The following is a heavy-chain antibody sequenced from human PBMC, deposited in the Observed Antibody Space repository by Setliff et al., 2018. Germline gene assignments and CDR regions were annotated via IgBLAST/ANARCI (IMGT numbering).Heavy chain of an antibody. Sequence: ASVKVSCKASNYTFINYGMSWVRQIPGHGLEWMGWISGSXXXXXYAXKXQGRVIITXXTLTTTAYMELRSLRSDDTAVYYCARDSRIRFTKEEGGAYYYGMDVWGQGTTVTVSS. V-gene: IGHV1-18*01. D-gene: IGHD2-8*01. CDR2: ISGSXXXX. CDR3: ARDSRIRFTKEEGGAYYYGMDV. CDR1: NYTFINYG. J-gene: IGHJ6*02.